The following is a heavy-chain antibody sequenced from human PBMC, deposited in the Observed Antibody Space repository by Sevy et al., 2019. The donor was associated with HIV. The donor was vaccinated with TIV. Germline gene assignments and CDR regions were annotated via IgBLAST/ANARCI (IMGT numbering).Heavy chain of an antibody. CDR3: AGDLSVRGDRGYYFDY. D-gene: IGHD3-16*01. V-gene: IGHV1-18*01. J-gene: IGHJ4*02. Sequence: ASVKVSCKASGYTFTSYGISWVRQAPGQGLEWMGWISAYNGNTNYAQKLQGRVTMTTDTSTSTAYMELRSLRSDDTAVYYCAGDLSVRGDRGYYFDYWGQGTLVTVSS. CDR1: GYTFTSYG. CDR2: ISAYNGNT.